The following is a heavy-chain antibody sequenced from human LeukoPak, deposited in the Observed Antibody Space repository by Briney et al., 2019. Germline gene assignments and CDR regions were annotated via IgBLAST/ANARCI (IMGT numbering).Heavy chain of an antibody. D-gene: IGHD3-22*01. CDR1: GFTFSSYA. CDR2: ISGSGGST. V-gene: IGHV3-23*01. Sequence: GGSLRLSCAASGFTFSSYAMSWVRQAPGKGLEWVSAISGSGGSTYYADSVKGRFTISRDNSKNTLYLQMNSLRAEDTAVYYCAKDPTTYYYDSSGQNDYWGQGTLVTVSS. CDR3: AKDPTTYYYDSSGQNDY. J-gene: IGHJ4*02.